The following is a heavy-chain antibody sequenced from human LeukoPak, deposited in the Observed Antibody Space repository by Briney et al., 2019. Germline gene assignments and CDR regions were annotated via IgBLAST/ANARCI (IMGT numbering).Heavy chain of an antibody. J-gene: IGHJ6*02. Sequence: ASVRVSCKASGYIFTSYYMHWVRQAPGQGLEWMGIINPSGGSTSYAQKFQGRVTMTRDTSTSTVYMELSSLRSEDTAVYYCASVDYGGNSGYGMDVWGQGTTVTVSS. D-gene: IGHD4-23*01. V-gene: IGHV1-46*01. CDR3: ASVDYGGNSGYGMDV. CDR2: INPSGGST. CDR1: GYIFTSYY.